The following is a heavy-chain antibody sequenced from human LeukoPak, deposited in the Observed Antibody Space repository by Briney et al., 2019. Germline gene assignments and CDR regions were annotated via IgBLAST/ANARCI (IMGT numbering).Heavy chain of an antibody. D-gene: IGHD6-13*01. V-gene: IGHV3-53*01. J-gene: IGHJ4*02. Sequence: QPGGSLRLSCAASGFTVRDNYMSWVRQAPGKGLESVSVISNGGDTYYADSVKGRFTISRDNSKNTLYLQMNSLRAEDTAVYYCAKITYSSSWYGLDYWGQGTLVTVSS. CDR1: GFTVRDNY. CDR2: ISNGGDT. CDR3: AKITYSSSWYGLDY.